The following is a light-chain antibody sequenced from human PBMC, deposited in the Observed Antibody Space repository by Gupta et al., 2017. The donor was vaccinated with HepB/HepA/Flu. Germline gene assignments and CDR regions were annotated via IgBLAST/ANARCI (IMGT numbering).Light chain of an antibody. CDR2: EVI. V-gene: IGLV2-23*02. Sequence: QSALTQPASVSGSPGQFITISCTGTSSDVGSYNLVSWYQQHPGKAPKVMIYEVIRRPAAISSRFSGSKSGNTASLTISGLEADGEADYYCCSYATSGRVLCGGGTKLTVL. CDR3: CSYATSGRVL. J-gene: IGLJ3*02. CDR1: SSDVGSYNL.